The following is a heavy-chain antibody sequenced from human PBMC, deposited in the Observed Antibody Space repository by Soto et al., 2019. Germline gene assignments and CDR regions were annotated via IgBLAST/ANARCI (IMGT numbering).Heavy chain of an antibody. D-gene: IGHD2-2*01. CDR3: ARGYQLLPVYKYYGMDV. CDR1: GYTFSNYG. Sequence: ASVKVSCKASGYTFSNYGISWVRQAPGQGLEWMGWISGYNGNTNYAQKLQGRVTMTTDTSTSTAYMELRSLRSDDTAVYYRARGYQLLPVYKYYGMDVWGQGTTVTVSS. CDR2: ISGYNGNT. V-gene: IGHV1-18*01. J-gene: IGHJ6*02.